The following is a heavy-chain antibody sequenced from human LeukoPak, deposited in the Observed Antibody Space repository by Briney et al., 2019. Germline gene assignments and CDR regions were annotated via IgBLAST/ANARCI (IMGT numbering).Heavy chain of an antibody. CDR3: ARNAGYSDLNY. CDR1: GDSFSSNNY. D-gene: IGHD3-22*01. J-gene: IGHJ4*02. CDR2: IYRSGAT. V-gene: IGHV4-4*02. Sequence: SETLSLTCTVSGDSFSSNNYWTWVRQPPGKGLEWIGEIYRSGATNYNPSLRSRVTVSLDKSKNQFSLRLNSVTAADTAIYYCARNAGYSDLNYWGQGVLVTVSS.